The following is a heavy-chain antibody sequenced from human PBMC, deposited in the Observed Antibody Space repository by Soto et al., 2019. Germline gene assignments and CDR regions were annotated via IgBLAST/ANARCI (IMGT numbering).Heavy chain of an antibody. CDR2: IVVGSGNT. V-gene: IGHV1-58*01. CDR1: GFTFTSSA. J-gene: IGHJ6*02. D-gene: IGHD3-9*01. CDR3: AAEGARYFDWLPPQADV. Sequence: SVKVSCKASGFTFTSSAVQWVRQARGQRLEWIGWIVVGSGNTNYAQKFQERVTITRDMSTSTAYMELSSLRSEDTAVYYCAAEGARYFDWLPPQADVWGQGTTVTVSS.